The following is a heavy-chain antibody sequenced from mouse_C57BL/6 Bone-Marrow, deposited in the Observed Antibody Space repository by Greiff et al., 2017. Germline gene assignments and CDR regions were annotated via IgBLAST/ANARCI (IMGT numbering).Heavy chain of an antibody. CDR3: ARGNWYYAMDY. CDR1: GYSITSGYY. Sequence: EVQLQESGPGLVKPSQSLSLTCSVTGYSITSGYYWNWIRQFPGNKLEWMGYISYDGSNNYNPSLKNRISITRDTSKNQFFLKLNSVTTEDTATYYCARGNWYYAMDYWGQGTSVTVSS. V-gene: IGHV3-6*01. D-gene: IGHD4-1*01. CDR2: ISYDGSN. J-gene: IGHJ4*01.